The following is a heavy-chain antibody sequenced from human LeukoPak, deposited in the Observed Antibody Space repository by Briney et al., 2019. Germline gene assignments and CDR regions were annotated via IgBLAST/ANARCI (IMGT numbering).Heavy chain of an antibody. V-gene: IGHV3-23*01. J-gene: IGHJ5*02. CDR3: AKDRVISSSSEGNWFDP. D-gene: IGHD6-6*01. CDR2: ISGSGGST. CDR1: GFTFSNYA. Sequence: SGGSLRLSCAASGFTFSNYAMSWVRQAPGKGLEWVSAISGSGGSTYYADSVKGRFTISRDNSKNTLYLQMNSPRAEDTAVYYCAKDRVISSSSEGNWFDPWGQGTLVTVSS.